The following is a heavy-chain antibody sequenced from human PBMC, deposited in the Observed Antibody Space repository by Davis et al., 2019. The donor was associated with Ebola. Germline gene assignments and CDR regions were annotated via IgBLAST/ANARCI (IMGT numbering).Heavy chain of an antibody. Sequence: ESLKISCVASGFRFSSYVMGWVRQPPGKGLEWIGEVGHSGYTSYNPSLKSRVTLSADTSKNQVSLNLRSVTAADTAVYFCARTTQTSVSDSALGYNYFDPWGQGVLITVSS. CDR2: VGHSGYT. CDR1: GFRFSSYV. V-gene: IGHV4-34*01. CDR3: ARTTQTSVSDSALGYNYFDP. D-gene: IGHD4-11*01. J-gene: IGHJ5*02.